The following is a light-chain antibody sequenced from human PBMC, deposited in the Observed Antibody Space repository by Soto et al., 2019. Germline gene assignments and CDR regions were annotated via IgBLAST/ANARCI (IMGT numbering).Light chain of an antibody. J-gene: IGKJ1*01. CDR1: QSVRSSF. V-gene: IGKV3-20*01. CDR2: GAS. Sequence: ESVLTQSPGTLSLSPGERATLSCRASQSVRSSFLAWYELKHGQAPRLLIYGASSRATGIPDRFSGSGSGTDFPLTISRLEPEDCAVYYCQQYDSSPWTFGQGTKVEIK. CDR3: QQYDSSPWT.